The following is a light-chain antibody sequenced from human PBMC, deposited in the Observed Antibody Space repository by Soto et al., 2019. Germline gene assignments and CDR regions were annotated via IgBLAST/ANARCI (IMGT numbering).Light chain of an antibody. CDR1: QSISTY. V-gene: IGKV1-39*01. J-gene: IGKJ4*01. CDR3: QQSFSTPLT. Sequence: DIQMTQSPSSLSASVGDRVTITCRASQSISTYLNWYQQKPGKAPQLLIYAASSLQSGVPSRFSGSGSGRDFTLTISSQQPEDVATYYCQQSFSTPLTFGGGTKVEIK. CDR2: AAS.